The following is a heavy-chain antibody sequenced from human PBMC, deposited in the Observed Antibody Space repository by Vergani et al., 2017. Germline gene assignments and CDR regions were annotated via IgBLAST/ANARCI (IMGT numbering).Heavy chain of an antibody. CDR3: AGDRDYDSALGTIDY. Sequence: QVQLVQSGAEVKKPGASVKVSCKASGGTFSSYAISWVRQAPGQGLEWMGRIIPILGIANYAQKFQGRVTITADKSTSTAYMELSSLRSEDTAVYYCAGDRDYDSALGTIDYWGQGTLVTVSS. V-gene: IGHV1-69*04. CDR1: GGTFSSYA. CDR2: IIPILGIA. D-gene: IGHD5-12*01. J-gene: IGHJ4*02.